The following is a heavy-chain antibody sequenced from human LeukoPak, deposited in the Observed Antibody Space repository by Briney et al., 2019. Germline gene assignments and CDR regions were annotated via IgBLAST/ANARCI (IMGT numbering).Heavy chain of an antibody. D-gene: IGHD2-2*01. CDR1: GGTFSSYA. J-gene: IGHJ3*02. Sequence: GASVKVSCKASGGTFSSYAISWVRQAPGQGLEWMGGIIPIFGTANYAQKFQGRVTITADESTSTAYMELSSLRSEDTAVYYCATHCSSTSCYPDDAFDIWGQGTMVTVSS. V-gene: IGHV1-69*13. CDR2: IIPIFGTA. CDR3: ATHCSSTSCYPDDAFDI.